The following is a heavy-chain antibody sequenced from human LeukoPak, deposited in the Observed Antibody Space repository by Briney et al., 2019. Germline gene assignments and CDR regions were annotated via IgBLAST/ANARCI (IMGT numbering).Heavy chain of an antibody. CDR2: INHSGSA. D-gene: IGHD3-22*01. V-gene: IGHV4-34*01. J-gene: IGHJ4*02. Sequence: SETLSLTCAVSGGSFSGYYWTWIRQPPGKGLEWIGEINHSGSANYNPSLKSRVTISLDTSKNQFSLKVSSVTAADTAVYYCARDRYFETRGYYYFDYWGQGTLVTVSS. CDR3: ARDRYFETRGYYYFDY. CDR1: GGSFSGYY.